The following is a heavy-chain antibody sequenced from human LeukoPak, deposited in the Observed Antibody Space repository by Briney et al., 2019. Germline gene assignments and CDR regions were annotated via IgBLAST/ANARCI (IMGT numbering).Heavy chain of an antibody. J-gene: IGHJ6*03. CDR2: ISGSGGST. D-gene: IGHD1-26*01. CDR1: GFTFSSYA. CDR3: AKDPSGSYYYYYYMDV. V-gene: IGHV3-23*01. Sequence: GGSLRLSCAASGFTFSSYAMSWVRQAPGKGLEWVSAISGSGGSTYSADCVKGRFTISRDNSKNTLYLQMSSLRAQDTAVYYCAKDPSGSYYYYYYMDVWGKGTRSPSP.